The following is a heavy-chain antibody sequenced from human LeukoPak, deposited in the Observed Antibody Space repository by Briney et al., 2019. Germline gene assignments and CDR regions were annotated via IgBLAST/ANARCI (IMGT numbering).Heavy chain of an antibody. CDR1: GYSFTTYW. CDR3: AKQADTGHDYMGL. Sequence: GESLKISCKGSGYSFTTYWIAWVRQKPGKGLEWMGTIYPGDSDTRYSPSFEGQVTLSADKSISTAYLQWNSLKASDTAMYYCAKQADTGHDYMGLWGQGTLVTVSS. J-gene: IGHJ1*01. V-gene: IGHV5-51*01. CDR2: IYPGDSDT. D-gene: IGHD5-12*01.